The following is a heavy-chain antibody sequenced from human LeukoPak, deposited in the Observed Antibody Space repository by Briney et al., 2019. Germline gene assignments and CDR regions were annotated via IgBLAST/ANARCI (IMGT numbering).Heavy chain of an antibody. Sequence: GGSLRLSCAASGFSLSSYDMNWVRQAPGKGLEWVSSISTTSTYIYYRYSVKGRFTISRDNARNSLYLQMNGLRAEDTAVYYCARADCFSSTCYLRSSWFDPWGQGTLVTVPS. J-gene: IGHJ5*02. D-gene: IGHD2-2*01. CDR3: ARADCFSSTCYLRSSWFDP. V-gene: IGHV3-21*01. CDR1: GFSLSSYD. CDR2: ISTTSTYI.